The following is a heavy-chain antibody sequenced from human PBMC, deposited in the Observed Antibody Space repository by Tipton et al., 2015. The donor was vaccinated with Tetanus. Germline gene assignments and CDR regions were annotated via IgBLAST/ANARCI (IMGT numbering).Heavy chain of an antibody. Sequence: QLVQSGDEVKRPGASVKVSCKASGYTFTSYGINWVRQAPGQGLEWMGWVSAYNGRTNYAQKVRDRVTMTTGPSTSTAYMELRSLRSDDTALYYCARDVRAEMGFDYWGRGTRVTVSS. V-gene: IGHV1-18*01. CDR2: VSAYNGRT. CDR3: ARDVRAEMGFDY. J-gene: IGHJ4*02. CDR1: GYTFTSYG. D-gene: IGHD1-26*01.